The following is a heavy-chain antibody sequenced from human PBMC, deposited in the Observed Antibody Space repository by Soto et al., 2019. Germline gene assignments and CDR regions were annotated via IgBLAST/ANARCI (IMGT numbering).Heavy chain of an antibody. CDR3: TAERCTGTNCYVKNAFDS. J-gene: IGHJ3*02. V-gene: IGHV3-23*01. D-gene: IGHD2-2*01. Sequence: GGSLRLSCAASGFTFSSYAMSWVRQSPGKGLEWVSAISGSGGSTYYADSVKGRFTISRDNSKNTLYLQMNSLKIEDTGVYYCTAERCTGTNCYVKNAFDSWGQGTMVTVSS. CDR2: ISGSGGST. CDR1: GFTFSSYA.